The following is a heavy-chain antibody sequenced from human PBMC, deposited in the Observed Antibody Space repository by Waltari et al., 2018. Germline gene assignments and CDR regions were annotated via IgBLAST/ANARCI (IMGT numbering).Heavy chain of an antibody. J-gene: IGHJ6*02. Sequence: ELRLVASGGGLFQPGGSLRLPCAGSRFTFSNICMSWVPQAPGKGLEWVANIKQDGAEKNYVDSVKGRFTISRDNAKESLYLQMNSLRADDTAVYFCAREATDYFYGLDLWGQGTTVTVSS. CDR3: AREATDYFYGLDL. V-gene: IGHV3-7*01. CDR1: RFTFSNIC. CDR2: IKQDGAEK.